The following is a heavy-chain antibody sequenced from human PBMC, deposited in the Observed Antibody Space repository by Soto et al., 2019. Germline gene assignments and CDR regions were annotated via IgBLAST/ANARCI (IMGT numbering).Heavy chain of an antibody. V-gene: IGHV3-23*01. CDR2: MSGGGSTT. J-gene: IGHJ1*01. Sequence: TGGSLRLSCGASGFTFINYAISWVSQAPGKGLEWVSGMSGGGSTTYYADSVKGRFTISRDNSKSTLYLQVNSLRAEDTAVYYCARDQAAGGTISRYFQDWGQGTLVTVSS. CDR3: ARDQAAGGTISRYFQD. D-gene: IGHD6-13*01. CDR1: GFTFINYA.